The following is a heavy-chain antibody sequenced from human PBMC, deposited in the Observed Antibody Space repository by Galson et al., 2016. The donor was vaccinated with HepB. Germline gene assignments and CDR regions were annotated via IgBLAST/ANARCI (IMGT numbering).Heavy chain of an antibody. J-gene: IGHJ4*02. D-gene: IGHD6-19*01. V-gene: IGHV3-33*01. CDR1: GFTFSSYG. CDR2: IWYDGSKK. CDR3: ARAVYISDLDC. Sequence: SLRLSCAASGFTFSSYGMHWVRQAPGKGLEWVAVIWYDGSKKYYADSVKGRFTISRDNSNNTLYLQMNSLGAEDTAVYYCARAVYISDLDCWGQGTLVTVSS.